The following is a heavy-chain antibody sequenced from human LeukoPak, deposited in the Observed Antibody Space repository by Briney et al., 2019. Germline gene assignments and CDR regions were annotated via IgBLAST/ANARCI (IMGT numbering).Heavy chain of an antibody. CDR3: ARGNSYYDSSGAFDY. V-gene: IGHV4-59*01. CDR2: IHYSGST. Sequence: SETLSLTCTVSGGSIGPYYWSWIRQPPGKGLEWIGYIHYSGSTNYNPSLKSRVSMSVDTSKNQFSLKLNSVTAADTAVYHCARGNSYYDSSGAFDYWGQGTLVTVSS. D-gene: IGHD3-22*01. CDR1: GGSIGPYY. J-gene: IGHJ4*02.